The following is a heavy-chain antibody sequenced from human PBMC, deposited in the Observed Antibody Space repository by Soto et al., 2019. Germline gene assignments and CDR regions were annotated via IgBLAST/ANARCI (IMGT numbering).Heavy chain of an antibody. D-gene: IGHD1-1*01. V-gene: IGHV3-23*01. Sequence: WWSLRLSCSASVFSFRNYAMTWVRQAPGKGLEWVSGLSGSGTMRYYADSVRGRFIISRDNAKNTLFLQMDNLRVEDSAVYYCAKEAEENENVPIPGDNWGQGTPVTVSS. CDR3: AKEAEENENVPIPGDN. J-gene: IGHJ4*02. CDR2: LSGSGTMR. CDR1: VFSFRNYA.